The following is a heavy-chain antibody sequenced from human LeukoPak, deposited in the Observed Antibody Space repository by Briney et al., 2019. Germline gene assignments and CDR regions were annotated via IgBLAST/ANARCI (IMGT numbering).Heavy chain of an antibody. D-gene: IGHD2-15*01. CDR2: IIPILAIA. CDR3: ARSATAATPDDY. Sequence: ASVKVSCKASGGTFSSYAIRWVGQAPGHGLEWMGSIIPILAIANYAQKRQGRVTITADKSTSTAYMELSSLRSEDTAVYYCARSATAATPDDYWGQGTLVTVSS. J-gene: IGHJ4*02. V-gene: IGHV1-69*04. CDR1: GGTFSSYA.